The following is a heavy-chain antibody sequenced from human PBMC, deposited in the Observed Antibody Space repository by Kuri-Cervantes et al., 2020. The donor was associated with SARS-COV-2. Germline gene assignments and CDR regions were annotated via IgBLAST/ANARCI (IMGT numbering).Heavy chain of an antibody. CDR3: ARELGLTTVNWFDP. CDR1: GGSISSSSYY. CDR2: IYYSGST. Sequence: SETLSLTCTASGGSISSSSYYWGWIRQPPGKGLEWIGSIYYSGSTYYNPSLKSRVTISVDTSKNQFSLKLSSVTAADTAVYYCARELGLTTVNWFDPWGQGTLVTVSS. V-gene: IGHV4-39*07. D-gene: IGHD4-17*01. J-gene: IGHJ5*02.